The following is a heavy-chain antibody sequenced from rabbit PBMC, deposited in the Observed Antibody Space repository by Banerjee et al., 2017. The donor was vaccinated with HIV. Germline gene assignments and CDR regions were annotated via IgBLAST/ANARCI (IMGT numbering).Heavy chain of an antibody. D-gene: IGHD6-1*01. V-gene: IGHV1S47*01. CDR1: GFDFSSYG. Sequence: QEQLVESGGGLVQPGGSLKLTCTVSGFDFSSYGVSWVRQAPGKGLEWIGYIDTADGNIYYASWVNGRFTISSHNAQNTLYLQLNSLTAADTATYFCARVGYAGYAGYGYGVFNLWGQGTLVTVS. CDR3: ARVGYAGYAGYGYGVFNL. CDR2: IDTADGNI. J-gene: IGHJ4*01.